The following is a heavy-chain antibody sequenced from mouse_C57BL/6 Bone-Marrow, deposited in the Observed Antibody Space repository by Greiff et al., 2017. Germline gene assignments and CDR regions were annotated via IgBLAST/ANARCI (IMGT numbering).Heavy chain of an antibody. CDR2: FYPGSGSI. Sequence: VKLVESGAELVKPGASVKLSCKASGYTFTEYTIHWVKQRSGQGLEWIGWFYPGSGSIKYNEKFKDKATLTADKSSSTVYMELSRLTSEDSAVYFCARHEDRDYYGHYAMDYWGQGTSVTVSS. J-gene: IGHJ4*01. CDR1: GYTFTEYT. CDR3: ARHEDRDYYGHYAMDY. V-gene: IGHV1-62-2*01. D-gene: IGHD1-1*01.